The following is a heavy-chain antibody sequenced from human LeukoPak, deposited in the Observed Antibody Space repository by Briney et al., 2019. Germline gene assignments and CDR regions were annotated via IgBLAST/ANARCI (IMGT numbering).Heavy chain of an antibody. D-gene: IGHD3-22*01. Sequence: GASVKVSCKASGGTFSSYAISWVRQAPGQGLEWMGGFIPIFGTANYAQKFQGRVTITADESTSTAYMELSSLRSEDTAVYYCARVDYYDDPDAFDIWGQGTMVTVSS. CDR2: FIPIFGTA. CDR1: GGTFSSYA. J-gene: IGHJ3*02. V-gene: IGHV1-69*13. CDR3: ARVDYYDDPDAFDI.